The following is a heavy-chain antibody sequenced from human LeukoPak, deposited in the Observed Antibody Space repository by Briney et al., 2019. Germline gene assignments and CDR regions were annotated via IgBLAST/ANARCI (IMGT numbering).Heavy chain of an antibody. CDR1: GGSFSGYY. D-gene: IGHD3-22*01. J-gene: IGHJ4*02. Sequence: SETLSLTCAVYGGSFSGYYWSWIRQPPGKGREWIGEINHSGRTNYNPSLKSRGTISVDTSKNQFSLKLSSVTAADTAVYYCASLRGSGYSRIDYWGQGTLVTVSS. CDR3: ASLRGSGYSRIDY. V-gene: IGHV4-34*01. CDR2: INHSGRT.